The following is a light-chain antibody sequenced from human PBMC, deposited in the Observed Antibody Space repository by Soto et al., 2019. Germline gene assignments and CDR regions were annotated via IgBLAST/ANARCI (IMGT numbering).Light chain of an antibody. Sequence: EIVLTQSPGTLSLSPGERATLSCRASQRVSSGYLAWYQQKPGQAPRLLIYGASNRATDIPDRFSGRGSGTVFTLTISRLEPEDFATYYCQQSYSTWTFGQGTKVEIK. CDR3: QQSYSTWT. CDR2: GAS. J-gene: IGKJ1*01. CDR1: QRVSSGY. V-gene: IGKV3-20*01.